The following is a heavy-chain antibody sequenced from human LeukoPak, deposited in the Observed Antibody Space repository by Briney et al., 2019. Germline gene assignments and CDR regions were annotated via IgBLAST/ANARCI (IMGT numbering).Heavy chain of an antibody. Sequence: GGSLRLSCAASGFTFSSYSMNWVRQAPGKGLEWVSSISSSSSCIYYADSVKGRFTISRDNAKNSLYLQMNSLRAEDTAVYYCATDPGDPPYPWGQGTLVTVSS. D-gene: IGHD3-10*01. CDR2: ISSSSSCI. CDR3: ATDPGDPPYP. V-gene: IGHV3-21*01. J-gene: IGHJ5*02. CDR1: GFTFSSYS.